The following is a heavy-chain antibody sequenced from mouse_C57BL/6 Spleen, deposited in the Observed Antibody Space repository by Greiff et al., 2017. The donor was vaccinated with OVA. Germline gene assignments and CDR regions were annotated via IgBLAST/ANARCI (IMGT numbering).Heavy chain of an antibody. CDR3: ARDGVLGILDY. CDR1: GFTFSSYA. V-gene: IGHV5-4*01. D-gene: IGHD4-1*01. CDR2: ISDGGSYT. Sequence: EVQLVESGGGLVKPGGSLKLSCAASGFTFSSYAMSWVRQTPEKRLEWVATISDGGSYTYYPDNVKGRFPISRDNAKNNLYLQMSHLKSEDTAMYYCARDGVLGILDYWGQGTTLTVSS. J-gene: IGHJ2*01.